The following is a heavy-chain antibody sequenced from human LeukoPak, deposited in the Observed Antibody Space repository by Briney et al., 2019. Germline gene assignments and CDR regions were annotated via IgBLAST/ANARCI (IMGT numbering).Heavy chain of an antibody. CDR3: ARDGGYCGAGSCYDY. Sequence: PGGSLRLSCAASGFTFTNYWMSWVRQAPGKGLEWVASIRQDGSETYYVDSVKGRFTISGDNAKNSLYLQMNSLRAEDTAMYFCARDGGYCGAGSCYDYWGQGTLVTVSS. CDR2: IRQDGSET. V-gene: IGHV3-7*01. CDR1: GFTFTNYW. J-gene: IGHJ4*02. D-gene: IGHD2-15*01.